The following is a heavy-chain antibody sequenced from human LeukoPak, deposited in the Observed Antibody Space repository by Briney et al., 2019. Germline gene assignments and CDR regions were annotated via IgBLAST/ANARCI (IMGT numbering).Heavy chain of an antibody. CDR1: GYTFTSYG. D-gene: IGHD1-26*01. J-gene: IGHJ5*02. Sequence: ASVTVSCTASGYTFTSYGISWVRQAPGQGLEWMGWISTYNGNTNYAQKLQGRVTMTTDTSTSTAYMELRSLRSDDTAVYYCAVLSGSYYGWFDPWGQGTLVTVSS. CDR3: AVLSGSYYGWFDP. V-gene: IGHV1-18*01. CDR2: ISTYNGNT.